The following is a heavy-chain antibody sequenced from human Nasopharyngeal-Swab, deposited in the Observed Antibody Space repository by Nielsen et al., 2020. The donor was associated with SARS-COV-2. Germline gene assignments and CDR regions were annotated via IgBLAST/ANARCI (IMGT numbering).Heavy chain of an antibody. V-gene: IGHV4-31*03. J-gene: IGHJ4*02. D-gene: IGHD3-3*01. CDR1: GGSISSGGYY. Sequence: LRLSCTVSGGSISSGGYYWSWIRQHPGKGLEWIGYIYYSGSTYYNPSLKSRVTISVDTSKNQFSLKLSSVTAADTAVYYCARAGTIFGVVIIHFDYWGQGTLVTSPQ. CDR3: ARAGTIFGVVIIHFDY. CDR2: IYYSGST.